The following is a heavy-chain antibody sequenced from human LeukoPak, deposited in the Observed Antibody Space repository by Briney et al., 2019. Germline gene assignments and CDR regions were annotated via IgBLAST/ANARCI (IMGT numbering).Heavy chain of an antibody. CDR2: ISGSGGST. J-gene: IGHJ3*02. CDR3: AKEVVRGDTFAAFAI. V-gene: IGHV3-23*01. CDR1: GFTFSSYA. Sequence: GGSLRLSCAASGFTFSSYAMSWVRQAPGKGLEWVSAISGSGGSTYYADSVKGRFTISINNSKNTLYLQMNSLRAEDTAVYYCAKEVVRGDTFAAFAIWGQGTMVTVSS. D-gene: IGHD3-10*01.